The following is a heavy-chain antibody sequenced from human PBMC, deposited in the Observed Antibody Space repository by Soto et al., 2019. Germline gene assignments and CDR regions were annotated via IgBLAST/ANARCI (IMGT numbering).Heavy chain of an antibody. CDR1: GFTFSSYA. CDR3: AKSPTMIVVVTAFDP. V-gene: IGHV3-23*01. Sequence: PGGTLRLSCSASGFTFSSYAMSWVRQAPGKGLEWVSAISGSGGSTYYADSVKGRFTISRDNSKNTLYLQMNGLRAEDTAVYYCAKSPTMIVVVTAFDPWGQGTLVTVSS. J-gene: IGHJ5*02. D-gene: IGHD3-22*01. CDR2: ISGSGGST.